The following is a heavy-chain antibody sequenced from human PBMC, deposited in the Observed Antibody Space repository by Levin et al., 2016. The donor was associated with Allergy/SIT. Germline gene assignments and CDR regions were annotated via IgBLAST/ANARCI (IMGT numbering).Heavy chain of an antibody. V-gene: IGHV3-23*01. CDR3: AKAEEGYSQDY. Sequence: VRQAPGKGLEWVSAISGSGGSTYYADSVKGRFTISRDNSKNTLYLQMNSLRAEDTAVYYCAKAEEGYSQDYWGQGTLVTVSS. CDR2: ISGSGGST. D-gene: IGHD5-18*01. J-gene: IGHJ4*02.